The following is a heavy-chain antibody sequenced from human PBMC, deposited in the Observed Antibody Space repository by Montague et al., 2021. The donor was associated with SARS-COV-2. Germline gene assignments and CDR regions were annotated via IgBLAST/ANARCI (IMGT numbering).Heavy chain of an antibody. CDR1: GGSISSYY. Sequence: SETLSLTCTVSGGSISSYYWNWIRETPGKGLEWIGYIYYSGTTNXNPSLKSRVTISLDTPKNQFSLNLNSVTAADTAAYYCARDQSAKISFKGAFDIWGRGRMVTVSS. CDR3: ARDQSAKISFKGAFDI. J-gene: IGHJ3*02. V-gene: IGHV4-59*01. CDR2: IYYSGTT.